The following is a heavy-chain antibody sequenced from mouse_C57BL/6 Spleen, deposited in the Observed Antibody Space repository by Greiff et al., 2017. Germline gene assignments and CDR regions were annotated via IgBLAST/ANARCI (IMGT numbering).Heavy chain of an antibody. D-gene: IGHD2-2*01. CDR1: GYTFTSYW. CDR3: ARDGYDVNYALDY. J-gene: IGHJ4*01. Sequence: QVQLQQPGAELVKPGASVKMSCKASGYTFTSYWITWVKQRPGQGLEWIGDIYPGSGSTNYNEKFKSKATLTVDTSSSTAYMQLSSLTSEDSAVYDCARDGYDVNYALDYWGQGTSVTVSS. CDR2: IYPGSGST. V-gene: IGHV1-55*01.